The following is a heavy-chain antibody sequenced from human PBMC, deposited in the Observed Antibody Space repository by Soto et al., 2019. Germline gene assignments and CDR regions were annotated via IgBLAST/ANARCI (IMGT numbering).Heavy chain of an antibody. CDR1: GFTFSSYW. J-gene: IGHJ4*01. V-gene: IGHV3-74*01. CDR3: ARVAVGSSYFDY. D-gene: IGHD6-13*01. CDR2: VNPDGSDT. Sequence: EVQLVESGGGVVQPGGSLRLSCAASGFTFSSYWMHWVRQAPGKGLVWVSRVNPDGSDTSYADSVKGRFTISRDNAKNTLYLQMNSLRAEDTAVYYCARVAVGSSYFDYWGPGTLLTVAS.